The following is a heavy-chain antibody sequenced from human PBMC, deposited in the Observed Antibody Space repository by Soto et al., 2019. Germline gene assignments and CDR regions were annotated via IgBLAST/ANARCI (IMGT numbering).Heavy chain of an antibody. D-gene: IGHD6-13*01. J-gene: IGHJ4*02. CDR1: GGTFSSYA. CDR2: IIPIFGTA. Sequence: QVQLVQSGAEVKKPGSSVKVSCKASGGTFSSYAISWVRQAPGQGLEWMGGIIPIFGTANYAQKFQGRVTITADESTSIAYMELSSLRSEYTAVYYCARDKASGYSSSRSNFDYWGQGTLVTVSS. V-gene: IGHV1-69*01. CDR3: ARDKASGYSSSRSNFDY.